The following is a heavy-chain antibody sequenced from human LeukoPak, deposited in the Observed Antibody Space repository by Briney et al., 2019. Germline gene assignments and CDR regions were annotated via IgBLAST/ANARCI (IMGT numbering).Heavy chain of an antibody. Sequence: EASVKVSCKASGGTFSSYTISWVRQAPGQGLEWMGRIIPILGIANYAQKFQGRVTITADKSTSTAYMELSSLRSEDTAVYYCARDGKRSPRDFWSGYHDCWGQGTLVTVSS. D-gene: IGHD3-3*01. CDR3: ARDGKRSPRDFWSGYHDC. CDR1: GGTFSSYT. J-gene: IGHJ4*02. CDR2: IIPILGIA. V-gene: IGHV1-69*04.